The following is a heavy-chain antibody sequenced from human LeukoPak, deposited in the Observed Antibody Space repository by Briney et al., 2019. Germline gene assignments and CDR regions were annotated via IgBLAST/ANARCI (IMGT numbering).Heavy chain of an antibody. J-gene: IGHJ5*02. CDR3: ARLPGGSFNNWFDP. V-gene: IGHV4-39*01. CDR2: IYYSGST. D-gene: IGHD1-26*01. Sequence: SETLSLTCTVSGGSISSSSYYWGWIRQPPGKGLEWIGSIYYSGSTYYNPSLKSRVTISVDTSKNQFSLKLSSVTAADTAVYYCARLPGGSFNNWFDPWGQGTLVTVSS. CDR1: GGSISSSSYY.